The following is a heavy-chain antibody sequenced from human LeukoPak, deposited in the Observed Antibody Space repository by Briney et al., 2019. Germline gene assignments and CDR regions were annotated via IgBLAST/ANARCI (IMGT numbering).Heavy chain of an antibody. CDR3: ARGYYDSGTYYGYTYDY. CDR2: IKEDGSQE. Sequence: GGSLRLSCAASGFTFSRYWMTWVRQAPGKGLEWVANIKEDGSQEYYVDSVKGRFTISRDNAKNSLPLQMISLRAEDTAVYYCARGYYDSGTYYGYTYDYWGQGTLVTVSS. D-gene: IGHD3-10*01. CDR1: GFTFSRYW. V-gene: IGHV3-7*01. J-gene: IGHJ4*02.